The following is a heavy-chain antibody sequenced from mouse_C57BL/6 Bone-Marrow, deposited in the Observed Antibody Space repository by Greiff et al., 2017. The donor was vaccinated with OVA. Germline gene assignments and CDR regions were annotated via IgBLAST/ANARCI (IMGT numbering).Heavy chain of an antibody. V-gene: IGHV5-4*03. CDR1: GFTFSSYA. J-gene: IGHJ3*01. Sequence: EVMLVESGGGLVKPGGSLKLSCAASGFTFSSYAMSWVRQTPEKRLEWVATISDGGSYTYYPDNVKGRFTISRDNAKNNLYLQRSHLKSEDTAMYYCASTYSNSFAYWGQGTLVTVSA. D-gene: IGHD2-5*01. CDR3: ASTYSNSFAY. CDR2: ISDGGSYT.